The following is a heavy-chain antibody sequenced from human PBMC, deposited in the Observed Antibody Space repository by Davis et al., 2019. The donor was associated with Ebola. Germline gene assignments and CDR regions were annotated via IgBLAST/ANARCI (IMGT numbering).Heavy chain of an antibody. V-gene: IGHV3-74*01. CDR3: ARDFDYGGGY. CDR1: VITFSSYA. CDR2: INGDGSST. Sequence: HTGGSLRLSCADSVITFSSYAMTWVRQAPGKGLVWVSRINGDGSSTGYADSVKGRFTISRDNAKNTLYLQMNSLRAEDTAVYYCARDFDYGGGYWGQGTLVTVSS. D-gene: IGHD4-17*01. J-gene: IGHJ4*02.